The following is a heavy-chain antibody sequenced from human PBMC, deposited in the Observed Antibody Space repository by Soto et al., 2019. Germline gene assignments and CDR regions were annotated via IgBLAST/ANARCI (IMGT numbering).Heavy chain of an antibody. CDR2: IIPIFGTA. V-gene: IGHV1-69*13. D-gene: IGHD5-18*01. CDR1: GGTFSSYA. Sequence: SVKVSCKASGGTFSSYAISWVRQAPGQGLEWMGGIIPIFGTANYAQKFQGRVTITADESTSTAYMELSSLRSEDTAVYYCASVSGYSYGNRPANWFDPWGQGTLVTVSS. J-gene: IGHJ5*02. CDR3: ASVSGYSYGNRPANWFDP.